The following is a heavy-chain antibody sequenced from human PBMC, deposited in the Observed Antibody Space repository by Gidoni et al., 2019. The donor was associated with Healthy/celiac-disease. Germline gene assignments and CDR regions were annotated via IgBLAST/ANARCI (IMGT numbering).Heavy chain of an antibody. CDR3: ARGGTYCSSTSCYHDY. D-gene: IGHD2-2*01. CDR1: AGSSSGYY. V-gene: IGHV4-34*01. J-gene: IGHJ4*02. Sequence: QVQLQQWGAGPLKPSETLSPSCAVYAGSSSGYYWSWIRQPPGKGLEWSGEINHSGSTNYNPSLKSRVTISVDTSKNQFSLKLSSVTAADTAVYYCARGGTYCSSTSCYHDYWGQGTLVTVSS. CDR2: INHSGST.